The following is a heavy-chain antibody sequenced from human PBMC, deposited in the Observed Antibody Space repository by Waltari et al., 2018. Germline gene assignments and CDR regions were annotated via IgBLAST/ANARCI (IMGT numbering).Heavy chain of an antibody. J-gene: IGHJ5*02. D-gene: IGHD3-16*01. CDR3: ARGKGGRFDP. CDR2: INHSGST. CDR1: GGSFSGYY. Sequence: QVQLQQWGAGLLTPSETLSLTCAVYGGSFSGYYWSWIRQPPGKGLEWIGEINHSGSTNYNPSLKSRVTISVDTSKNQFSLKLSSVTAADTAVYYCARGKGGRFDPWGQGTLVTVSS. V-gene: IGHV4-34*01.